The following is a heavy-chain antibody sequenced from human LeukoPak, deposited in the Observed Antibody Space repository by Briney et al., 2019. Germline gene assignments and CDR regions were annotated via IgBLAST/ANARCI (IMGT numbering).Heavy chain of an antibody. CDR2: IDGSSSRI. D-gene: IGHD3-3*01. J-gene: IGHJ3*02. CDR3: ASRVAFDI. Sequence: GGSLRLSCAASGFTFSDYYMSWMRRAPGKGLEWVSYIDGSSSRINYADSVKGRFTISRDNAKNSLFLQMNSLTVEDTAVYYCASRVAFDIWGLGTMVTVSS. CDR1: GFTFSDYY. V-gene: IGHV3-11*01.